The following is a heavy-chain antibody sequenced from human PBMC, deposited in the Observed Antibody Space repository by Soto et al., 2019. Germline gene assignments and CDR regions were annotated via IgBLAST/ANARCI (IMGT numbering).Heavy chain of an antibody. Sequence: WGSLRLSCAASGFTFISYAIIWVRQAPVKGLEWVSAISGSGGSTYYADSVKGRFTISRDNSKNTLYLQMNSLRAEDTAVYYCTSLRPGFDIWGQGTMVTVSS. J-gene: IGHJ3*02. V-gene: IGHV3-23*01. CDR3: TSLRPGFDI. CDR1: GFTFISYA. CDR2: ISGSGGST.